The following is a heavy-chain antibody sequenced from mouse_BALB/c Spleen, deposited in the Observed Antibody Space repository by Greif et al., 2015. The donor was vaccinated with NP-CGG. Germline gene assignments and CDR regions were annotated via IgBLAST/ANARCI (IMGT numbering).Heavy chain of an antibody. J-gene: IGHJ4*01. Sequence: VKLVESGPGLVAPSQSLSITCTVSGFSLTSYGVHWVRQPPGKGLEWPGVIWAGGSTNYNSALMSRLSISKDNSKSQVFLRMNSLQTDDTAMYYCARGANWDYYYAMDYWGQGTSVTVSS. CDR1: GFSLTSYG. D-gene: IGHD4-1*01. CDR3: ARGANWDYYYAMDY. V-gene: IGHV2-9*02. CDR2: IWAGGST.